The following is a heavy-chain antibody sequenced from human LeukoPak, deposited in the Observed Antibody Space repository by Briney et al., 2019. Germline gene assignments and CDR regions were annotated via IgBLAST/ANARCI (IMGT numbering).Heavy chain of an antibody. Sequence: PGGSLRLSCAASGFTFSSYSMNWVRQAPGKGLEWVSSISSSSSYIYYADSVKGRFTISRDNAKNSLYLQMNSLRAEDTAVYYCAREYYDYVWGSFPPYYFDYWGQGTLVTVSS. CDR1: GFTFSSYS. CDR3: AREYYDYVWGSFPPYYFDY. CDR2: ISSSSSYI. D-gene: IGHD3-16*01. V-gene: IGHV3-21*01. J-gene: IGHJ4*02.